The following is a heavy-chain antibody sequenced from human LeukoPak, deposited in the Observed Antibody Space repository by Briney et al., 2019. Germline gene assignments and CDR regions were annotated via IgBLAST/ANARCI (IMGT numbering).Heavy chain of an antibody. J-gene: IGHJ6*02. CDR1: GFTFSSYE. CDR3: AKDLISMVRGSPMDV. CDR2: ISSSGSST. Sequence: GGSLRLSCAASGFTFSSYEMNWVRQAPGKGLEWLSYISSSGSSTYYADSVKGRFTISKDNAKNSLYLQMNSLRAEDTAVYYCAKDLISMVRGSPMDVWGQGTTVTVSS. V-gene: IGHV3-48*03. D-gene: IGHD3-10*01.